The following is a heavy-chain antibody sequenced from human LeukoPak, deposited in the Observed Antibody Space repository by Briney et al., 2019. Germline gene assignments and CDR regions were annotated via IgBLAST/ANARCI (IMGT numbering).Heavy chain of an antibody. CDR2: ISSSGSTI. CDR1: GFTFSDYY. V-gene: IGHV3-11*01. CDR3: ASPIVGATTQHDAFDI. J-gene: IGHJ3*02. D-gene: IGHD1-26*01. Sequence: PGGSLRLSCAASGFTFSDYYMSWIRQAPGKGLEWVSYISSSGSTIYYADSVKGRFTISRDNAKNSLYLQMNSLRAEDTAVYYCASPIVGATTQHDAFDIWGQGTMVTVSS.